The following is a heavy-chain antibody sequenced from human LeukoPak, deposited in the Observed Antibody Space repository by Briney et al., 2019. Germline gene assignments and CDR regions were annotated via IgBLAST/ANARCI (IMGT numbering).Heavy chain of an antibody. V-gene: IGHV1-2*02. CDR1: GGTFSSYA. J-gene: IGHJ4*02. Sequence: ASVKVSCKASGGTFSSYAISWVRQAPGQGLEWMGWINPNNGDTMYREKFQGRVTMTRDTSISTVYTELSGLRSDDTAVYYCARVLAYGSGNSNDYWGQGTLVTVSS. D-gene: IGHD3-10*01. CDR2: INPNNGDT. CDR3: ARVLAYGSGNSNDY.